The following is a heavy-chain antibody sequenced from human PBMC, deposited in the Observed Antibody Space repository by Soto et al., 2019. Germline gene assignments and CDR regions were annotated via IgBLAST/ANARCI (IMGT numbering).Heavy chain of an antibody. CDR3: VRLIGNSGLDF. D-gene: IGHD1-26*01. CDR2: TYYRSKWYN. V-gene: IGHV6-1*01. J-gene: IGHJ4*02. CDR1: GDSVSSSSVT. Sequence: PSQTLSLTCAISGDSVSSSSVTWNWIRQSPSRGLEWLGRTYYRSKWYNDYAESVKSRITINPDTSKNQFSLHLNSVTPEDTAVYYCVRLIGNSGLDFWGQGTLVTV.